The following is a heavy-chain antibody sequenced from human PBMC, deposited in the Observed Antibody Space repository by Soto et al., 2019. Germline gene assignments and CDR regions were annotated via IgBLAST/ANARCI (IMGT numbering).Heavy chain of an antibody. J-gene: IGHJ3*02. Sequence: ASVKVSCKVSGYTLTELSMHWVRQAPGKGLEWMGGFDPEDGETIYAQKFQGRVTMTEDTSTDTAYMELSSLRSEDTAVYYCATGVPNWNYSSGDAFDIWGQGTMVTVSS. CDR2: FDPEDGET. D-gene: IGHD1-7*01. CDR3: ATGVPNWNYSSGDAFDI. CDR1: GYTLTELS. V-gene: IGHV1-24*01.